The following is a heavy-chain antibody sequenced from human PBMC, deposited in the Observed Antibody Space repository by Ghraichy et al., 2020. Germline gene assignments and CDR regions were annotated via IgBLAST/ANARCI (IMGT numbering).Heavy chain of an antibody. Sequence: ESLNISCSVSGDSISGYYWSWIRQPPGKGLEWIGYIYHSGNTNNNPSLKSRVTVSVDTSKNQFSLKLSSVTAADTAVYYCARGRSNWSYFDYWGQGTLVTVSS. J-gene: IGHJ4*02. CDR3: ARGRSNWSYFDY. V-gene: IGHV4-59*01. CDR2: IYHSGNT. CDR1: GDSISGYY. D-gene: IGHD1-20*01.